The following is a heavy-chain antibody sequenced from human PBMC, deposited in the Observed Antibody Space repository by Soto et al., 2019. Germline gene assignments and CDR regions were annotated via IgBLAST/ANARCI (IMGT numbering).Heavy chain of an antibody. V-gene: IGHV3-9*01. J-gene: IGHJ4*02. CDR3: AKDIYDILTAYPDY. D-gene: IGHD3-9*01. CDR1: GFTFDDYA. CDR2: ISWNSGSI. Sequence: PGGSLRLSCAASGFTFDDYAMHWVRQAPGKGLEWVSGISWNSGSIGYADSVKGRFTISRDNAKNSLYLQMNSLRTEDTALYYCAKDIYDILTAYPDYWGQGTLVTVSS.